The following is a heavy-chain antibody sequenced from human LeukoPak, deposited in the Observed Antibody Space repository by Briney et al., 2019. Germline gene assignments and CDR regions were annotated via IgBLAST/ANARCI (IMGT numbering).Heavy chain of an antibody. CDR1: GYSISTGYY. Sequence: SETLSLTCAVSGYSISTGYYWGWIRQPPGKGLEWIGIIYQSGSTFYNPSLRTRVTISVDTSKNQFSLNMSSVTAADTAVYYCARIFGSGNENYFYYMDVWGKGTTVTVSS. J-gene: IGHJ6*03. D-gene: IGHD3-10*01. V-gene: IGHV4-38-2*01. CDR3: ARIFGSGNENYFYYMDV. CDR2: IYQSGST.